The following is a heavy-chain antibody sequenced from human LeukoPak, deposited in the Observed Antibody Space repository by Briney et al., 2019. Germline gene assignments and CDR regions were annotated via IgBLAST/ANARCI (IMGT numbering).Heavy chain of an antibody. J-gene: IGHJ4*02. Sequence: ASVKVSCKASGYTFTNYHIAWVRQAPGQGLEWMGWINPNSGGTNYAQKFQGWVTMTRDTSISTAYMELSRLRSDDTAVYYCARDGLIAVAGFDYWGQGTLVTVSS. CDR1: GYTFTNYH. CDR2: INPNSGGT. V-gene: IGHV1-2*04. CDR3: ARDGLIAVAGFDY. D-gene: IGHD6-19*01.